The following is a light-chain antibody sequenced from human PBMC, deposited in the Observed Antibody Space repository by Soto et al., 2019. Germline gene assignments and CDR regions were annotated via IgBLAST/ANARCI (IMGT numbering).Light chain of an antibody. CDR1: RSDVGGYNY. CDR3: SSYTSSSTLYV. Sequence: QSVLTRPASVSGSPGQSITISCTGTRSDVGGYNYVSWYQQHPVKAPKLMIYDVNNRPSGVSNRFSGSKSGNTASLTISGLQAEDEADYYCSSYTSSSTLYVFGTGTKVTVL. V-gene: IGLV2-14*01. J-gene: IGLJ1*01. CDR2: DVN.